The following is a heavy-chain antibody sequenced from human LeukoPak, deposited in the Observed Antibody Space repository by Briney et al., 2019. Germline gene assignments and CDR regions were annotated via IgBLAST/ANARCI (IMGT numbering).Heavy chain of an antibody. CDR2: ISSSGSTI. CDR3: ARERGADILTGYYRANGMDV. J-gene: IGHJ6*02. CDR1: GFTFSDYY. D-gene: IGHD3-9*01. V-gene: IGHV3-11*01. Sequence: PGGSLRLSCAASGFTFSDYYMSWIRQAPGKGLEWVSYISSSGSTIYYADSVKGRFTISRDNAKNSLYLQMNSLRAEDTAVYYCARERGADILTGYYRANGMDVWGQGTTVTVSS.